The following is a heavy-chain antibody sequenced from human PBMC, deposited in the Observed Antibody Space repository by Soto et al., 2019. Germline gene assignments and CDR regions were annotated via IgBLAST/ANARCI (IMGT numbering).Heavy chain of an antibody. CDR3: ARGRRGYSYGAGDY. CDR1: GYTFSSYE. D-gene: IGHD5-18*01. CDR2: ISSSGSTI. Sequence: EVQLVESGGGLVQPGGSLRLSCAASGYTFSSYEMNWVRQAPGKGLEWVSYISSSGSTIYYADSVKGRFTISRDNAKNSLYLQMNSLRAEDTAVYYCARGRRGYSYGAGDYWGQGTLVTVSS. J-gene: IGHJ4*02. V-gene: IGHV3-48*03.